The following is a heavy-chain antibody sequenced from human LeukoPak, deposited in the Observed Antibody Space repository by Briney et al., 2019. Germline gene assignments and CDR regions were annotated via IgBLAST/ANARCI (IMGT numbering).Heavy chain of an antibody. D-gene: IGHD6-19*01. CDR2: IWYDRSNK. V-gene: IGHV3-33*01. CDR3: ARDSSSGWYPPNFDY. CDR1: GFTFSSYG. J-gene: IGHJ4*02. Sequence: GGSLRLSCAASGFTFSSYGMHWVRQAPGKGLEWVAVIWYDRSNKYYADSVKGRFTISRDNSKNTLYLQMNSLRAEDTAVYYCARDSSSGWYPPNFDYWGQGTLVTVSS.